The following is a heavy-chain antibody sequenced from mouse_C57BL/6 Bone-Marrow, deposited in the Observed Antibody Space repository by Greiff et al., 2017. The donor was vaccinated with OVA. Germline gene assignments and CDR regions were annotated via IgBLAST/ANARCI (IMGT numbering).Heavy chain of an antibody. J-gene: IGHJ4*01. Sequence: QVQLQQSGPELVKPGASVKLSCKASGYTFTSYDINWVKQRPGQGLEWIGWIYPRDGSTKYNEKFKGKATLTVDTSSSTAYMELHSLTSEDSAVYFGANRPHGILYAMDYWGQGTSVTVSS. CDR3: ANRPHGILYAMDY. CDR1: GYTFTSYD. D-gene: IGHD2-1*01. CDR2: IYPRDGST. V-gene: IGHV1-85*01.